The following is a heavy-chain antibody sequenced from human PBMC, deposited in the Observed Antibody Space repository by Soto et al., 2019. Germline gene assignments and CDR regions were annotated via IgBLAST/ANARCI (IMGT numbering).Heavy chain of an antibody. V-gene: IGHV1-69*12. CDR3: ARDNVGPQLGGNYYYVLDV. CDR2: IIALFRTP. CDR1: GGTFSSSA. Sequence: QVQLVQSGAEMKEPGSSVKVSCKTSGGTFSSSAISWLRQAPGQGLEWMGGIIALFRTPDYAEKFQGRVTIAGDDSRTTAYMELSILRCEDPAVYHCARDNVGPQLGGNYYYVLDVWGPGTTIAVYS. D-gene: IGHD4-4*01. J-gene: IGHJ6*02.